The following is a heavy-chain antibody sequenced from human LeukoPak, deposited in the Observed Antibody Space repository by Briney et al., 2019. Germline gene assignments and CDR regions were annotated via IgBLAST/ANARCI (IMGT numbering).Heavy chain of an antibody. Sequence: SQTLSLTCAASGGSISSGGYSWSWIRQPPGKGLEWIGYIYHSGSTYYNPSLKSRVTISVDRSKNQFSLKLSSVTAADTAVYYCARVGCSGGSCSYGMDVWGQGTTVTVSS. D-gene: IGHD2-15*01. V-gene: IGHV4-30-2*01. CDR2: IYHSGST. J-gene: IGHJ6*02. CDR3: ARVGCSGGSCSYGMDV. CDR1: GGSISSGGYS.